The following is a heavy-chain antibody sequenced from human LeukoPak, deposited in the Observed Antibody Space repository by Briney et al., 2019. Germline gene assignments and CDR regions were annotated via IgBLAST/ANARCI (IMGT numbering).Heavy chain of an antibody. J-gene: IGHJ4*02. CDR1: GGSVRSSDSD. V-gene: IGHV4-39*01. D-gene: IGHD6-13*01. CDR2: IYYGGTT. Sequence: SETLSLTCTVSGGSVRSSDSDWVWVRQPPGKGLEWVGSIYYGGTTYYNPSLKSRLSISVDTSNNQFFLRLTSVTAADTAVYYCARRGLLLVPLWGQGTLVSVSS. CDR3: ARRGLLLVPL.